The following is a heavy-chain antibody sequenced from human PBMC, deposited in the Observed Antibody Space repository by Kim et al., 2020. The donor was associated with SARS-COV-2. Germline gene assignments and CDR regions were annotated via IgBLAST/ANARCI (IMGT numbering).Heavy chain of an antibody. V-gene: IGHV1-18*04. CDR2: ISAYNGNT. CDR1: GYTFTSYG. Sequence: ASVKVSCKASGYTFTSYGISWVRQAPGRGLEWMGWISAYNGNTNYAQKLQGRVTMTTDTSTSTAYMELRSLRSDDTAVYYCASGYCSSTSCPFDPWGQGTLVTVSS. J-gene: IGHJ5*02. CDR3: ASGYCSSTSCPFDP. D-gene: IGHD2-2*01.